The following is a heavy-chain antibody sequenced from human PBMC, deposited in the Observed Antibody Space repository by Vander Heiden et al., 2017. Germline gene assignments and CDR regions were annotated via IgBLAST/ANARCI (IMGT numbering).Heavy chain of an antibody. CDR3: AKKEPGGNPFDY. Sequence: EVQLFESGGGLVQPGGSLRLSCAASGLPFSSSAMGWVRQAPGKGLGWVSGIRGSGGDTPYADSVKGRFTVSRDNSKNTLYLQMNSLRAEDTAVYYCAKKEPGGNPFDYWGQGTLVTVSS. J-gene: IGHJ4*02. D-gene: IGHD2-15*01. CDR2: IRGSGGDT. V-gene: IGHV3-23*01. CDR1: GLPFSSSA.